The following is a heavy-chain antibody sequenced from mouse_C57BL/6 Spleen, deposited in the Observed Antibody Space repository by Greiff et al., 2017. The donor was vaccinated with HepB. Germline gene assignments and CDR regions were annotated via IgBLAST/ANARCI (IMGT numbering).Heavy chain of an antibody. CDR3: ARESAFYDGSSYVDWYFDV. CDR2: ICTGGGT. Sequence: VQLVESGPGLVAPSQCLSITCTVSGFSLTSYAISWVRQPPGKGLEWLGVICTGGGTNYNSALKSRLSISTENSTSQVFLKMNSQQTDDTARYYGARESAFYDGSSYVDWYFDVWGTGTTVTVSS. D-gene: IGHD1-1*01. CDR1: GFSLTSYA. V-gene: IGHV2-9-1*01. J-gene: IGHJ1*03.